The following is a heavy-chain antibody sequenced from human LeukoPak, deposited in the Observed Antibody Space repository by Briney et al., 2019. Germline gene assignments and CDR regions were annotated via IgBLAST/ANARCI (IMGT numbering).Heavy chain of an antibody. CDR2: INKDGTSA. V-gene: IGHV3-74*01. CDR3: ARLLKFEESGYRPSEQ. D-gene: IGHD3-22*01. CDR1: GFTLSSYW. Sequence: GGSLRLSCAASGFTLSSYWMHWFRQVPGKGPVWVSVINKDGTSATYADSARGRFTISRDNAKNTLYLQMNSLRVEDTAVYYCARLLKFEESGYRPSEQWGQGTLVTVSS. J-gene: IGHJ4*02.